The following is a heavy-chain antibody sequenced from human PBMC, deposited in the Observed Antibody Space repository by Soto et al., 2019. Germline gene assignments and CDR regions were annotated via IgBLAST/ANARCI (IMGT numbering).Heavy chain of an antibody. V-gene: IGHV4-59*12. CDR2: IYYSGST. Sequence: PSETLSLTCTVSGVSIGSYYWSWIRQPPGKGLEWIGYIYYSGSTNYNPSLKSRVTISVDKSKNQFSLKLSSVTAADTAVYYCARLHRRGIQLWSSRQRKDVWGQGTTVTVSS. CDR1: GVSIGSYY. CDR3: ARLHRRGIQLWSSRQRKDV. J-gene: IGHJ6*02. D-gene: IGHD5-18*01.